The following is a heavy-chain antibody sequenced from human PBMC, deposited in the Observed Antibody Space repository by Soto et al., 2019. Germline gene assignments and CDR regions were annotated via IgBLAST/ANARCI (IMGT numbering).Heavy chain of an antibody. CDR1: GGSISNFY. V-gene: IGHV4-59*01. CDR3: ARERIAAV. J-gene: IGHJ6*02. D-gene: IGHD6-25*01. Sequence: PSETLSLTCTVSGGSISNFYWSWIRQSPGKGLEWIGYIYYTGTTNYNPSLTSRATVSIDTSKSQFSLKLISVTAADTAVYYCARERIAAVWGQGTTVTVSS. CDR2: IYYTGTT.